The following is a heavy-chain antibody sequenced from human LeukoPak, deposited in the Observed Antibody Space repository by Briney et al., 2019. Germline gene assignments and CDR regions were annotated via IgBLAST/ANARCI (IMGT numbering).Heavy chain of an antibody. Sequence: GGSLRLSCAASGFTFSTYWMHWVRQAPGKGLVWLSRISSDGSSTNYADSVKGRFTISRDNAKNTLYLQMNSLRAEDTAVYYCARDYGEGGYYFDYWGRGTLVTVSS. V-gene: IGHV3-74*01. CDR3: ARDYGEGGYYFDY. J-gene: IGHJ4*02. CDR2: ISSDGSST. D-gene: IGHD4-17*01. CDR1: GFTFSTYW.